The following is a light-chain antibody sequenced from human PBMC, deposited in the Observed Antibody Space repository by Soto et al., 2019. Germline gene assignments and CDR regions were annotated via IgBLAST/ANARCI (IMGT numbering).Light chain of an antibody. CDR1: SSDLGDYKY. CDR2: DVS. V-gene: IGLV2-14*03. Sequence: QSALTQPASVSGSPGQSITISCTETSSDLGDYKYVSWYQHHPGKAPKLMIYDVSKRPSGISNRFSGSKSGNTASLTISGLKTEEEADYYCSAYTSSSLCVFGGGTKLTVL. CDR3: SAYTSSSLCV. J-gene: IGLJ3*02.